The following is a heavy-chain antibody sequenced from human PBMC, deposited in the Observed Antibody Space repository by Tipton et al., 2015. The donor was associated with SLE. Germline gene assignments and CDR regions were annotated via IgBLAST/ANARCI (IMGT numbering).Heavy chain of an antibody. CDR2: VYTSGSP. CDR3: ARGIAVSDYLDF. V-gene: IGHV4-61*02. D-gene: IGHD6-19*01. CDR1: GVSISSDSYY. Sequence: TLSLTCTVSGVSISSDSYYWNWIRQPAGKGLEWIGRVYTSGSPYYNPSLQSRLSMSVDTSKNQFSLNLSSVTAADTAIYYCARGIAVSDYLDFWGQGTQVTVSS. J-gene: IGHJ4*02.